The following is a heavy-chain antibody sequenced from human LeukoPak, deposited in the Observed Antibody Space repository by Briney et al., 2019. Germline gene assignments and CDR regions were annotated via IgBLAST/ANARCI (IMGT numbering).Heavy chain of an antibody. V-gene: IGHV3-74*01. Sequence: PGGSLRLSCAAPGFTFSSYCMHWVSPAPGKGLVWVSRINSDGSGTLYADSVRGRFTISRDNAKNTLYLHVNSLRAEYTAVYYCARTEGTVAYDSWGQGTLVTVSS. J-gene: IGHJ5*01. CDR2: INSDGSGT. CDR3: ARTEGTVAYDS. D-gene: IGHD4-23*01. CDR1: GFTFSSYC.